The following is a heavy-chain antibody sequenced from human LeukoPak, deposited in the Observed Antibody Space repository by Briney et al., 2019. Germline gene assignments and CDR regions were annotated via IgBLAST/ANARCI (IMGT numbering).Heavy chain of an antibody. CDR3: ASPRSIAAAGRDNWFDP. CDR1: GYTFTSYY. J-gene: IGHJ5*02. Sequence: ASVKVSCKASGYTFTSYYMHWVRQAPGQGLEWMGIINPSGGSTSYAQKFQGRVTMTRDMSTSTVYMELSSLRFEDTAVYYCASPRSIAAAGRDNWFDPWGQGTLVTVSS. CDR2: INPSGGST. D-gene: IGHD6-13*01. V-gene: IGHV1-46*01.